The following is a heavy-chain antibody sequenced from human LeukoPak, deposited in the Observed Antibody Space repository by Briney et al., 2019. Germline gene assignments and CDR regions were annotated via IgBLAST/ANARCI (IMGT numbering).Heavy chain of an antibody. J-gene: IGHJ4*02. CDR3: ARGSTYYESSGQVPFDY. CDR2: INHSGST. D-gene: IGHD3-22*01. CDR1: GGSFSGYY. V-gene: IGHV4-34*01. Sequence: SETLSLTCAVYGGSFSGYYWSWIRQPPGKGLEWIGEINHSGSTNYNPSLKSRVTISVDTSKKQFSLKLSSVTAADTAVYYCARGSTYYESSGQVPFDYWGQGTLVTVSS.